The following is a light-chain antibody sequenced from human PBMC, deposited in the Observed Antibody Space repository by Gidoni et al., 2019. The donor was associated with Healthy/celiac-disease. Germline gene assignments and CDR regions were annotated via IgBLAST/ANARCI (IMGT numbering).Light chain of an antibody. CDR2: EVS. Sequence: QSALTQPRSVSGAPGQSVTIYCTGTSSDVGGYNYVSWYQQHPGKAPKLMIYEVSKRPSGVPDRFSGSKSGNTASLTISGLQAEDEADYYCCSYAGSYTFDVFGTGTKVTVL. J-gene: IGLJ1*01. V-gene: IGLV2-11*01. CDR1: SSDVGGYNY. CDR3: CSYAGSYTFDV.